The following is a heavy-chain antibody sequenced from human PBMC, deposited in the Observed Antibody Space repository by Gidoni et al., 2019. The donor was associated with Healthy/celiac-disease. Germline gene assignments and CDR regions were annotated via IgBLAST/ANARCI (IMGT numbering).Heavy chain of an antibody. CDR2: IYYSGST. Sequence: QLQLQESGPGLVKPSETLSLTCTVSGGSISSSSYYWGWIRQPPGKGLEWIGSIYYSGSTYYNPSLKSRVTISVDTSKNQFSLKLSSVTAADTAVYYCAREGGSGPPVDYWGQGTLVTVSS. CDR1: GGSISSSSYY. D-gene: IGHD6-19*01. CDR3: AREGGSGPPVDY. J-gene: IGHJ4*02. V-gene: IGHV4-39*02.